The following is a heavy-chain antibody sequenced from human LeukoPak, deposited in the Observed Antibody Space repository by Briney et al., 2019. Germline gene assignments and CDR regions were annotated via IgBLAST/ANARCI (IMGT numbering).Heavy chain of an antibody. CDR3: ARHTPKYYYDSSGYLDY. J-gene: IGHJ4*02. CDR2: IYHSGST. Sequence: SGTLSLTCAVAGASISNSNWWTWVRQPPGKGLEWIGEIYHSGSTNYKPSLKSRATISVDTSKNQFSLKLSSVTAADTAVYYCARHTPKYYYDSSGYLDYWGQGTLVTVSS. D-gene: IGHD3-22*01. V-gene: IGHV4-4*02. CDR1: GASISNSNW.